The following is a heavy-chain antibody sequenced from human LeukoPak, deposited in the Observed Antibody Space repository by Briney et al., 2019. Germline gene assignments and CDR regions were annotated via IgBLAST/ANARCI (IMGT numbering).Heavy chain of an antibody. CDR2: ISAYNGNT. Sequence: ASVKVSCKASGYTFTSYGISWVRQAPGQGLEWMGWISAYNGNTNYAQKLQGRVTMTTDTSTSTAYMELRSLRSDDTAVYYCARDPGYSSSTSCYMTNWFDPWGQGTLVTVSS. V-gene: IGHV1-18*01. CDR1: GYTFTSYG. D-gene: IGHD2-2*02. CDR3: ARDPGYSSSTSCYMTNWFDP. J-gene: IGHJ5*02.